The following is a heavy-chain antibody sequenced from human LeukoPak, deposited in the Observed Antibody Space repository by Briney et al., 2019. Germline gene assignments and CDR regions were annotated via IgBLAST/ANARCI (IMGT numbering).Heavy chain of an antibody. Sequence: SETPSLTCAVYGGSFSGYYWSWIRQPPGKGLEWIGEINHSGSTNYNPSLKSRVTISVDTSKNQFSLKLSSVTAADTAVYYCARNRPGFGEPHIDYWGQGTLVTVSS. CDR3: ARNRPGFGEPHIDY. J-gene: IGHJ4*02. D-gene: IGHD3-10*01. CDR2: INHSGST. V-gene: IGHV4-34*01. CDR1: GGSFSGYY.